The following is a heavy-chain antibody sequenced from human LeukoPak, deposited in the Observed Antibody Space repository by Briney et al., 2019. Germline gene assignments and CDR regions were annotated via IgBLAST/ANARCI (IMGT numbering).Heavy chain of an antibody. CDR3: AKGSYYDISGYSEFDY. CDR2: ISGSGGST. V-gene: IGHV3-23*01. CDR1: GFTFSSYA. Sequence: GGSLRLSCAASGFTFSSYAMTWVRQAPGKGLEWVSSISGSGGSTYYADSVKGRFTISRDNSKNTLYVQMNSLRVEDTAVYYCAKGSYYDISGYSEFDYWGQGTLVTVSS. J-gene: IGHJ4*02. D-gene: IGHD3-22*01.